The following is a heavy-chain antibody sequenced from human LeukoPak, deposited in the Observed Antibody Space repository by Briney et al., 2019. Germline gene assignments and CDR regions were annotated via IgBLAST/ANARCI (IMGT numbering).Heavy chain of an antibody. Sequence: GGSLRLSCEASGFIFSRYWMYWVRQAPGKGLEWVSRIKSDGTFISYAESVRGRFTVSRDNAKNTLFLEMNSLRVDDTAIYYCARDAEVSSGWTFDYWGQGTLVTVCS. J-gene: IGHJ4*02. CDR3: ARDAEVSSGWTFDY. CDR1: GFIFSRYW. D-gene: IGHD6-19*01. CDR2: IKSDGTFI. V-gene: IGHV3-74*01.